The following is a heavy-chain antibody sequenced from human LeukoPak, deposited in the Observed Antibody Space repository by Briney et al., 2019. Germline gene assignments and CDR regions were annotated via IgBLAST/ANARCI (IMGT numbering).Heavy chain of an antibody. J-gene: IGHJ6*03. D-gene: IGHD4-11*01. CDR3: ARHVGPKTFSNRPHYYYYMDV. CDR1: GGSFSGYY. V-gene: IGHV4-34*01. CDR2: INHSGST. Sequence: SETLSLTCAVYGGSFSGYYWSWIRQPPGKGLEWIGEINHSGSTNYNPSLKSRVTISVDTSKNQFSLKLSSVTAADTAVYYCARHVGPKTFSNRPHYYYYMDVWGKGTTVTVSS.